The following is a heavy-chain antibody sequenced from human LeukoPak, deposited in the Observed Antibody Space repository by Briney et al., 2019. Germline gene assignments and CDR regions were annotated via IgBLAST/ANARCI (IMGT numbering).Heavy chain of an antibody. D-gene: IGHD3-10*01. J-gene: IGHJ4*02. V-gene: IGHV1-69*01. CDR2: IIPIFGTA. Sequence: SVKVSCKASGGTFSSYAISWVRQAPGQGLEWMGGIIPIFGTANYAQKFQGRVTITADESTSTAYMELSSLRSEDTAVYHCARAHYYGSGSSLVDYWGQGTLVTVSS. CDR1: GGTFSSYA. CDR3: ARAHYYGSGSSLVDY.